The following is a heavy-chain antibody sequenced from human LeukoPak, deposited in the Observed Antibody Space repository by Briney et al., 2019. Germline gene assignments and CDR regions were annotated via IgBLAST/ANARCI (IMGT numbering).Heavy chain of an antibody. V-gene: IGHV4-59*01. CDR2: IYYTGNT. J-gene: IGHJ3*02. CDR1: GGSISSYY. CDR3: ARVLSYYYGSGSCYAFYI. D-gene: IGHD3-10*01. Sequence: SGTLSLTRTVSGGSISSYYWSWLRQPPGKGGGGMGYIYYTGNTTYNPSLNTRVTISVYTSKNQFSLKLSSVTAADTAVYYCARVLSYYYGSGSCYAFYIGGQGTIATVS.